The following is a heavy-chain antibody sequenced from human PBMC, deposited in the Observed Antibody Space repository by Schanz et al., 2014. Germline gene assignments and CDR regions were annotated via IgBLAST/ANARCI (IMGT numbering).Heavy chain of an antibody. CDR3: VSQTGSPNY. Sequence: VELVESGGGLVKPGGSLRLSCAASGFVFGDYYMTWIRQAPGKGLEWLSYISDSGTYTNYADSVKGRFTISRDNAKRSLFLQMNSLRVEDTAVYFCVSQTGSPNYWGQGTLVTVSS. CDR2: ISDSGTYT. CDR1: GFVFGDYY. D-gene: IGHD6-13*01. J-gene: IGHJ4*02. V-gene: IGHV3-11*06.